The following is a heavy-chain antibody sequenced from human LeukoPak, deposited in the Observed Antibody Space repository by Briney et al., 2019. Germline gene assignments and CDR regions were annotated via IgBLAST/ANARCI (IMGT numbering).Heavy chain of an antibody. V-gene: IGHV1-18*01. CDR1: GYTFTSYG. CDR3: ARARDSSGYYGRGFDY. Sequence: ASVKVSCKASGYTFTSYGISWVRQAPGQGLERMGWISAYNGNTNYAQKLQGRVTMTTDTSTSTAYMELRSLRSDDTAVYYCARARDSSGYYGRGFDYWGQGTLVTVSS. D-gene: IGHD3-22*01. J-gene: IGHJ4*02. CDR2: ISAYNGNT.